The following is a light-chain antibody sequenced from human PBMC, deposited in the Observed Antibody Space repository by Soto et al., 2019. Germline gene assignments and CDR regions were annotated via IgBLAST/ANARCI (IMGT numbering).Light chain of an antibody. CDR2: DNN. J-gene: IGLJ2*01. Sequence: QSVLTQPPSASAAPGQKVTISCSGSTSNIGKNYVSWYQQLPGTAPKLLIYDNNKRPSGIPDRFSGSKSGTSATLAITGLQTGDEADYYCETWDSNLGGPRLFGGGTKLTVL. CDR1: TSNIGKNY. CDR3: ETWDSNLGGPRL. V-gene: IGLV1-51*01.